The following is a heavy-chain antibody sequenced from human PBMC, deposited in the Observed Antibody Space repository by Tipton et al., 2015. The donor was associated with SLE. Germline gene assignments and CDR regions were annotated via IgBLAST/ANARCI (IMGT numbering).Heavy chain of an antibody. CDR1: GGSIRGHY. D-gene: IGHD5-24*01. J-gene: IGHJ4*02. Sequence: TLSLTCTVSGGSIRGHYWNWTRQPPGKGLEWIGYIYDSGSTNYNPSLRGRVSISVDKSKNQFSLKLTSVTAADTAVYYCARRDVEVAPLGFDYWGQGTLVTVSS. CDR3: ARRDVEVAPLGFDY. CDR2: IYDSGST. V-gene: IGHV4-59*11.